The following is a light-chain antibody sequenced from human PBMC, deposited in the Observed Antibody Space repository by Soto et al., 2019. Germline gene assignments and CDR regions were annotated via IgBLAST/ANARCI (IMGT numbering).Light chain of an antibody. V-gene: IGKV2-28*01. CDR1: QSLVHSNGYNY. CDR3: MQALQTPT. CDR2: LGS. Sequence: DIVMTQSPLSLPVTPGEPASISCRSSQSLVHSNGYNYLDWYLQKPWQSPQLLIYLGSNRASGVPDRFSGSGSGTDFTLKISRVEAEDVGVYYCMQALQTPTFGQGTRLEIK. J-gene: IGKJ5*01.